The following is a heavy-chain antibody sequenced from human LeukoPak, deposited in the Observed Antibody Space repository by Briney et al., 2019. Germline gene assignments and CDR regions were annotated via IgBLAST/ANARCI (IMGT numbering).Heavy chain of an antibody. CDR1: GYSFSSYW. V-gene: IGHV5-51*01. CDR2: IYPGDSDT. D-gene: IGHD6-6*01. Sequence: GESLKISCKGSGYSFSSYWIGWARQMPGKGLEWMGIIYPGDSDTRYSPSFQGQVTISADKSISTAYLLWSSLKASDTAMYYRARQTRSITARDFDYWGQGTLVTVSS. CDR3: ARQTRSITARDFDY. J-gene: IGHJ4*02.